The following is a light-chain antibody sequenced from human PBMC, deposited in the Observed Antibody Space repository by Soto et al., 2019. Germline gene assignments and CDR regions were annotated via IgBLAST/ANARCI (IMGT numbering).Light chain of an antibody. CDR1: QSISSY. J-gene: IGKJ1*01. Sequence: DIQMTQSPSSLSASVGDRVTITCRASQSISSYLNWYQEKPGKAPRLLIYAASSLQSGVPSRFSGSGSGTDFTLTISSLQTEDFATYYCQQSYSTSWTFGQGTKVDLK. CDR3: QQSYSTSWT. V-gene: IGKV1-39*01. CDR2: AAS.